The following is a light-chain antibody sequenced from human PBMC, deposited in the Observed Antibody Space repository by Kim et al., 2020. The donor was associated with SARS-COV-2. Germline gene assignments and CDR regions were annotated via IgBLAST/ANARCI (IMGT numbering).Light chain of an antibody. Sequence: QSITISCTGSSSDVGGYNYVSWYQQHPRKAPKLMMYDVSNRPSGVSNRFSGSKSGNTASLTISGLQAEDEADYYCSSYTSSSTLHVFGTGTKVTVL. CDR2: DVS. J-gene: IGLJ1*01. CDR1: SSDVGGYNY. V-gene: IGLV2-14*03. CDR3: SSYTSSSTLHV.